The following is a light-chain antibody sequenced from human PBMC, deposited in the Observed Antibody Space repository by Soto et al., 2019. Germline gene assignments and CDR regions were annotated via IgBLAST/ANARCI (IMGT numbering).Light chain of an antibody. CDR2: GAS. CDR3: HQYTDSPVT. CDR1: QSVSSN. V-gene: IGKV3-15*01. Sequence: GRSKDPETLSVCTGVSATLSCRASQSVSSNLAWYQQKPGQAPRLLIYGASTRATCIPATFNGSGSRTDFSLTMISRPSEDFSVYYSHQYTDSPVTFGQGTRREIK. J-gene: IGKJ5*01.